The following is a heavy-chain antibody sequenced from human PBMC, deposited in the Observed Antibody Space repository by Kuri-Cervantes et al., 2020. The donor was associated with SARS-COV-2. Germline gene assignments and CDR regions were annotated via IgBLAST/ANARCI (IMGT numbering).Heavy chain of an antibody. CDR3: ARGEGAAPDLDAFDI. J-gene: IGHJ3*02. CDR1: GYTFTSYG. Sequence: ASVKVSCEASGYTFTSYGISWVRQAPGQGLEWMGWISAYNGNTNYAQKLQGRVTMTTDTSTSTAYMELRSLRSDDTAVYYCARGEGAAPDLDAFDIWGQGTMVTVSS. V-gene: IGHV1-18*01. D-gene: IGHD1-26*01. CDR2: ISAYNGNT.